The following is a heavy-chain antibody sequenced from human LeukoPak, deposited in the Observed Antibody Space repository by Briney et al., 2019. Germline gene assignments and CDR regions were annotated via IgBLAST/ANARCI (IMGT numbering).Heavy chain of an antibody. V-gene: IGHV1-69*13. CDR3: ARSNYDILTGYWSHYYYYMDV. CDR2: IIPIFGTA. J-gene: IGHJ6*03. D-gene: IGHD3-9*01. CDR1: GGTFSSYA. Sequence: GASVKVSCKASGGTFSSYAISWVRQAPGQGLEWRGGIIPIFGTANYAQKFQGRVTITADESTSTAYMELSSLRSEDTAVYYCARSNYDILTGYWSHYYYYMDVWGKGTTVTIS.